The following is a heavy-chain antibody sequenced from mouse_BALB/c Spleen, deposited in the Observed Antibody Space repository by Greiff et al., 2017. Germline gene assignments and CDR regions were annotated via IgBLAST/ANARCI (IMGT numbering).Heavy chain of an antibody. CDR3: ARNSVYYGSSYGGDYYAMDY. CDR2: IWSGGST. D-gene: IGHD1-1*01. Sequence: QVQLKESGPGLVQPSQSLSITCTVSGFSLTSYGVHWVRQSPGKGLEWLGVIWSGGSTDYNAAFISRLSISKDNSKSQVFFKMNSLQANDTAIYYCARNSVYYGSSYGGDYYAMDYWGQGTSVTVSS. J-gene: IGHJ4*01. CDR1: GFSLTSYG. V-gene: IGHV2-2*02.